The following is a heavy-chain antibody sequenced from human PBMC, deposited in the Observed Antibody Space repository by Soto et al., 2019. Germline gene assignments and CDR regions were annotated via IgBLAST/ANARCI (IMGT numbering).Heavy chain of an antibody. D-gene: IGHD6-6*01. CDR1: GDTFTSYY. CDR3: ARGALGNYYYYGMDV. Sequence: ASVKVSCKSSGDTFTSYYMHWVRQAPGQGLEWMGIINPSGGSTSYAQKFQGRVTMTRDTSTSTVYMELSSLRSEDTAVYYCARGALGNYYYYGMDVWGQGTTVTVSS. V-gene: IGHV1-46*01. J-gene: IGHJ6*02. CDR2: INPSGGST.